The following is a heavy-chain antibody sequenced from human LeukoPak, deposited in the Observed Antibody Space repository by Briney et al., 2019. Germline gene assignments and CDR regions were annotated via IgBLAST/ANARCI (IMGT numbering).Heavy chain of an antibody. Sequence: GGSLRLSCAASGFTFSSYAMSWVRQAPGKGLEWVSSSGGSTYYAESVKGRFTISRDNSKNTPYLQMSSLRAEDTAVYYCAKALNKLGYCSGGSCYWIDYWGQGTLVTVSS. D-gene: IGHD2-15*01. CDR1: GFTFSSYA. CDR3: AKALNKLGYCSGGSCYWIDY. J-gene: IGHJ4*02. V-gene: IGHV3-23*01. CDR2: SGGST.